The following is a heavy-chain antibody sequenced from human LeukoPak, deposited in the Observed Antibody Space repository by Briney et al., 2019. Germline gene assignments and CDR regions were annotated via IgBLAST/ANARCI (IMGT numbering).Heavy chain of an antibody. CDR1: GFIFSNYA. J-gene: IGHJ4*02. Sequence: GGSLRLSCEVSGFIFSNYAMSWVRQAPGKGLEWVSSISSSSSYIYYADSLKGRFTISRDNAKNSLYLQMNSLRAEDTAEYYCARKSVAVAGPLDYWGQGTLVTVSS. CDR3: ARKSVAVAGPLDY. D-gene: IGHD6-19*01. V-gene: IGHV3-21*01. CDR2: ISSSSSYI.